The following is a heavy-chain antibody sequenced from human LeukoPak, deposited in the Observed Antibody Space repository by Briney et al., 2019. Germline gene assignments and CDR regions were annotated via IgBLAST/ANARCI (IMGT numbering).Heavy chain of an antibody. Sequence: ASVKVSCKVSGYTLTELSMHWVRQAPGKGLEWMGGFDPEDGETIYAQKFQGRVTMTEDTSTDTAYMELSSLRSEDTAVYYCATITAMVTPNLNWFDPWGQGTLVTVSS. J-gene: IGHJ5*02. V-gene: IGHV1-24*01. CDR2: FDPEDGET. CDR1: GYTLTELS. CDR3: ATITAMVTPNLNWFDP. D-gene: IGHD5-18*01.